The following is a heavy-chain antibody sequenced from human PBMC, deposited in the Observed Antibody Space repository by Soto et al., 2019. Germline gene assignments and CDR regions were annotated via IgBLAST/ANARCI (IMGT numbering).Heavy chain of an antibody. CDR1: GFTVSSNY. D-gene: IGHD2-8*01. Sequence: GGSLRLSCAASGFTVSSNYMSWVRQAPGKGLEWVSVIYSGGSTYYADSVKGRFTISRHNSKNTLYLQMNSLRAEDTAVYYCARGRGYCTNGVCYSDPVAFDIWGQGTMVTVSS. CDR3: ARGRGYCTNGVCYSDPVAFDI. J-gene: IGHJ3*02. V-gene: IGHV3-53*04. CDR2: IYSGGST.